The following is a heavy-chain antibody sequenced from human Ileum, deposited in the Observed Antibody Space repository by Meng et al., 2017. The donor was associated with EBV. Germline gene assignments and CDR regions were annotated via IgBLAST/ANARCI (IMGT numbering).Heavy chain of an antibody. CDR3: GRDQGRELINH. J-gene: IGHJ4*02. CDR1: GDSLSIDIW. Sequence: QVQLQGSGPGLVKPSGPLSLTCTVSGDSLSIDIWWSWVRQPPGKGLEWIGEVYHRGNTNYNPSLKSRVDISVDKSKNQFYLSLFSVTAADTAVYYCGRDQGRELINHWGQGTLVTVSS. V-gene: IGHV4-4*02. CDR2: VYHRGNT. D-gene: IGHD1-7*01.